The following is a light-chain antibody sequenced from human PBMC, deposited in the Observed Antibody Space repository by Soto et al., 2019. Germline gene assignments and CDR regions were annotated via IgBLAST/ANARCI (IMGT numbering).Light chain of an antibody. V-gene: IGKV3-15*01. J-gene: IGKJ1*01. CDR2: GAS. CDR3: QQYNNWPPWT. Sequence: EIVMTQSPVTLSVSPGERATLSCRASQSVRSNLAWYQQKPGQAPRLLIYGASTRATGIPARFSGSGSGTEFTLTISSLQSEDFAVYYCQQYNNWPPWTFGQGTKVEIK. CDR1: QSVRSN.